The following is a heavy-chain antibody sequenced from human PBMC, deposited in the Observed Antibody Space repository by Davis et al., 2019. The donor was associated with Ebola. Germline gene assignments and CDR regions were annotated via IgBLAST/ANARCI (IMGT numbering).Heavy chain of an antibody. CDR3: ARGDRIGYSYDSNSFTY. V-gene: IGHV1-46*01. CDR1: GYSFITYC. D-gene: IGHD3-22*01. Sequence: AASVKVSCKASGYSFITYCIHWVRQAPGQGLEWMGIINPADDTKSYTQKFRGRVIMTRDTSTGTVYMELSSLTSADTAVYFCARGDRIGYSYDSNSFTYWGQGTLVTVSA. CDR2: INPADDTK. J-gene: IGHJ4*01.